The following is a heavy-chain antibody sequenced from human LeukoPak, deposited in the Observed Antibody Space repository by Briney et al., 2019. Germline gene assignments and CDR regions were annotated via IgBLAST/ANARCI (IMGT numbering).Heavy chain of an antibody. J-gene: IGHJ6*03. CDR2: ITSSGTYI. Sequence: PGGSLRLSCAASGFTFSNYNMNWVRQAPGKAMEWVSSITSSGTYIFYADSVKGRFTISRDNAMNSLYLQMDSLGPEDTAVYYCARDPYSGNYGNDYYYYMDVWGKGTTVTISS. V-gene: IGHV3-21*01. CDR3: ARDPYSGNYGNDYYYYMDV. CDR1: GFTFSNYN. D-gene: IGHD1-26*01.